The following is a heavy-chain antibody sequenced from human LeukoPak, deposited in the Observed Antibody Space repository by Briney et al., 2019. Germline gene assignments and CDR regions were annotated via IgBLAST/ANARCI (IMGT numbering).Heavy chain of an antibody. D-gene: IGHD3-3*01. V-gene: IGHV1-69*13. CDR2: IIPIFGTA. CDR3: ARMDSYDFWSGYDL. CDR1: GGTFSSYA. Sequence: GASVKVSCKASGGTFSSYAISWVRQAPGQGLEWMGGIIPIFGTANYAQKFQGRATITADESTSTAYMGLSSLRSEDTAVYYCARMDSYDFWSGYDLWGRGTLVTVSS. J-gene: IGHJ5*02.